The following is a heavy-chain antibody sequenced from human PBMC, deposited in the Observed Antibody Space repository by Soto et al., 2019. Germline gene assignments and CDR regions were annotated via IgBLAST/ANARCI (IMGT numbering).Heavy chain of an antibody. CDR2: ISGSGRTI. V-gene: IGHV3-23*01. CDR1: GLDFSSEV. D-gene: IGHD1-26*01. CDR3: AKVGPSYYYGMDV. Sequence: GGSLRLSCAASGLDFSSEVMCWVRQAPGKGLEWVSSISGSGRTIYHEDSMRGRFAISRDNSKNSLYLQLNNLRVDDTAVYYCAKVGPSYYYGMDVWGQGTTVTV. J-gene: IGHJ6*02.